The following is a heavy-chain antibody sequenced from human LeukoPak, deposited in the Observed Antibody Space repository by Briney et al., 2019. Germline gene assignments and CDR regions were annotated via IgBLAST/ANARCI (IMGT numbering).Heavy chain of an antibody. V-gene: IGHV1-2*02. J-gene: IGHJ4*02. CDR2: INPNSGGT. Sequence: ASVKVSCKASGYTFTGYYMHWVRQAPGQGLEWMGWINPNSGGTNYAQKFQGRVTMTRDTSISTAYMELRSLRSDDTAVYYCARVGGKYIVATTDLDYWGQGTLVTVSS. CDR1: GYTFTGYY. D-gene: IGHD5-12*01. CDR3: ARVGGKYIVATTDLDY.